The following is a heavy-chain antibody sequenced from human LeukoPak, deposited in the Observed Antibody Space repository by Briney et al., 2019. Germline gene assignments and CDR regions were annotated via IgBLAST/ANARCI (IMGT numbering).Heavy chain of an antibody. Sequence: GGSLRLSCAASGFTFTNSSMHWVRQAPGKGLQYVAAIRSDGGTTYYANSVKGRFTMSRDTSKNTLYLQMGSLRAEDTAVYYCARGGYLSYYDSWGQGTLVTVSS. CDR3: ARGGYLSYYDS. J-gene: IGHJ4*02. CDR2: IRSDGGTT. D-gene: IGHD2/OR15-2a*01. V-gene: IGHV3-64*01. CDR1: GFTFTNSS.